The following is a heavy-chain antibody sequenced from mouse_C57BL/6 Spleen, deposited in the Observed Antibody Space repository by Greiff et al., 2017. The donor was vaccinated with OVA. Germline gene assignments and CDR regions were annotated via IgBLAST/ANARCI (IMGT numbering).Heavy chain of an antibody. D-gene: IGHD2-3*01. CDR3: ERCYDGYPFCFDY. CDR2: IDPSDSYT. J-gene: IGHJ2*01. CDR1: GYTFTSYW. Sequence: QVQLQQPGAELVMPGASVKLSCKASGYTFTSYWMHWVKQSPGQGLEWIGEIDPSDSYTNYNQKFNGKSTLTVDKSSSTAYMQLSSVTSEDAAVYYCERCYDGYPFCFDYWGKGTTLTVAS. V-gene: IGHV1-69*01.